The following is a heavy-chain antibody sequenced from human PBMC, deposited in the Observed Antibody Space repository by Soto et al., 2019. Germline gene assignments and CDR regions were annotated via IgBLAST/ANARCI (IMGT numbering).Heavy chain of an antibody. CDR1: GFIFSSYS. CDR2: ISSSSSTI. V-gene: IGHV3-48*02. Sequence: EGQLVESGGGLVQPGGSLRLSCAASGFIFSSYSMNWVRQAPGKGLEWVSSISSSSSTISYGDSVKGRFTISRDNAKNSLYLQMNSLRDEDTAVYYCARVRGYSLDSWGQGTLVTVSS. D-gene: IGHD5-18*01. CDR3: ARVRGYSLDS. J-gene: IGHJ4*02.